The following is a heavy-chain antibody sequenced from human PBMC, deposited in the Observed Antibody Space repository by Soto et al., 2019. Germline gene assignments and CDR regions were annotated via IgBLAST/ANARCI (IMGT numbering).Heavy chain of an antibody. CDR3: ARAFPRLEATIIFGFAY. CDR1: GYTFTSYY. Sequence: QVQLVQSGAEVKKPGASVKVSCKASGYTFTSYYMHWVRQAPGQGLEWMGIINPSGGSTSYAQKFQGRVTMTRDTSTSTVYMELSSLRSEDTAVYYCARAFPRLEATIIFGFAYWGQGTMVTVS. D-gene: IGHD5-12*01. V-gene: IGHV1-46*03. J-gene: IGHJ4*02. CDR2: INPSGGST.